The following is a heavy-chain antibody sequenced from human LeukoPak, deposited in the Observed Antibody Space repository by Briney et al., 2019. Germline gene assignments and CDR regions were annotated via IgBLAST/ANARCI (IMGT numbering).Heavy chain of an antibody. Sequence: ASVKVSCKASGYTFTSCGISWVRQAPGQGLEWMGWISAYNGNTNYAQKLQGRVTMATDTSTSTAYMELRSLRSDDTAVYYCARDRDYDYVWGSYRPYMDVWGKGTTVTVSS. CDR3: ARDRDYDYVWGSYRPYMDV. V-gene: IGHV1-18*01. D-gene: IGHD3-16*02. CDR2: ISAYNGNT. J-gene: IGHJ6*03. CDR1: GYTFTSCG.